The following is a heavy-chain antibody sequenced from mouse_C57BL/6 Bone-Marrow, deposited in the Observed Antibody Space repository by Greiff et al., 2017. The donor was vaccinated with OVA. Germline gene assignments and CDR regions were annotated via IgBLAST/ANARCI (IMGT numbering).Heavy chain of an antibody. CDR2: INPNNGGT. V-gene: IGHV1-18*01. CDR3: ARGRDGYYPGFAY. D-gene: IGHD2-3*01. CDR1: GYTFTDYN. J-gene: IGHJ3*01. Sequence: EVKLQESGPELVKPGASVKIPCKASGYTFTDYNMDWVKQSHGKSLEWIGDINPNNGGTIYNQKFKGKATLTVDKSSSTAYMELRSLTSEDTAVYYCARGRDGYYPGFAYWGQGTLVTVSA.